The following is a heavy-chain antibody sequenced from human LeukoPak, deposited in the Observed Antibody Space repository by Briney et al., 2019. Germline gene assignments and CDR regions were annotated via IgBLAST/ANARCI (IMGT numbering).Heavy chain of an antibody. CDR2: IIPIFGTA. CDR3: ATQDTAMDMDV. J-gene: IGHJ6*03. V-gene: IGHV1-69*13. Sequence: ASVKVSCXASGGTFSSYAISWVRQAPGQGLEWMGGIIPIFGTANYAQKFQGRVTITADESTSTAYVELSSLRSEDTAVYYCATQDTAMDMDVWGKGTTVTVSS. CDR1: GGTFSSYA. D-gene: IGHD5-18*01.